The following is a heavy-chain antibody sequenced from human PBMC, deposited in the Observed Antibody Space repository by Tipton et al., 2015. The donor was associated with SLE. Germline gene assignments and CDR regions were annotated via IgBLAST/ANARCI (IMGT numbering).Heavy chain of an antibody. J-gene: IGHJ5*02. CDR3: PIYYHDSTGLHWFDP. CDR1: GGSISSGGDY. D-gene: IGHD3-22*01. V-gene: IGHV4-31*03. CDR2: TYYSGRP. Sequence: TLSLTCNVSGGSISSGGDYWSWIRQHPGKGLEWIGYTYYSGRPYYNPSLKSRVTISLDMSKNQFSLRLSSVTAADTAVYYCPIYYHDSTGLHWFDPWGQGTLVVVSS.